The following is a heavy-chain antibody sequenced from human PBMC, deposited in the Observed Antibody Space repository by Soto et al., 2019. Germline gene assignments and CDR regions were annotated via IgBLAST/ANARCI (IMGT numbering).Heavy chain of an antibody. Sequence: EVQLVESGGGLVKPGGSLRLSCAASGFIFSSYSMNWVRQAPGKGLEWVSSISSSSSYIYYADSVKGRFTISRDNAKNSLYLQMNSLRAEDTAVYYCARDLNTYYDFCSGYYDYWGQGTLLTVSS. D-gene: IGHD3-3*01. CDR1: GFIFSSYS. J-gene: IGHJ4*02. V-gene: IGHV3-21*01. CDR2: ISSSSSYI. CDR3: ARDLNTYYDFCSGYYDY.